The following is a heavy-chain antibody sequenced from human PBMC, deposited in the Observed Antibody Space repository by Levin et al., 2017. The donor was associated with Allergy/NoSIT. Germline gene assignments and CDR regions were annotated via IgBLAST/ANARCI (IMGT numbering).Heavy chain of an antibody. CDR3: TRVIGYFSRDYYYFYMDV. CDR1: GGSISSGSYY. Sequence: SETLSLTCTVSGGSISSGSYYWGWIRQPAGKGLEWIGHIYTSGNTNYNPSLESRVTISVDMSKNQFSLKLSSVTAADTAVYYCTRVIGYFSRDYYYFYMDVWGKGTTVTVSS. D-gene: IGHD6-13*01. V-gene: IGHV4-61*09. CDR2: IYTSGNT. J-gene: IGHJ6*03.